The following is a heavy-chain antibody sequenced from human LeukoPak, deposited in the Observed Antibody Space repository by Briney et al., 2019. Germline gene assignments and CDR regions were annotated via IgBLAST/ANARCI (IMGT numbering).Heavy chain of an antibody. CDR3: ARDWGRPAYYFDY. CDR1: GFTSGSYE. V-gene: IGHV3-48*03. CDR2: ISSSGTTI. Sequence: GGSLRPSCAASGFTSGSYEMIWVPKAPGKGLEGVSYISSSGTTIYYADSVKGRFTISRDNTKKSLYLQMNSLRAEDTAVYYCARDWGRPAYYFDYWGQGTLVTVSS. D-gene: IGHD3-16*01. J-gene: IGHJ4*02.